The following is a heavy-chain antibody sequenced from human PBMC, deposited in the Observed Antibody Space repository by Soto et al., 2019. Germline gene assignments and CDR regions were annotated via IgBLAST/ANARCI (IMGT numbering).Heavy chain of an antibody. CDR1: GYSFTHYV. CDR2: IGAGDGKT. Sequence: ASVKVSCKASGYSFTHYVIHWVRQAPGQRLEWMGWIGAGDGKTYYSQNFQGRVTMTVDTSTTTAYMELRSLTSDDRAVYYCAKNGQPPYYYYGMDVWGQGTTVTVSS. V-gene: IGHV1-3*01. J-gene: IGHJ6*02. CDR3: AKNGQPPYYYYGMDV. D-gene: IGHD2-8*01.